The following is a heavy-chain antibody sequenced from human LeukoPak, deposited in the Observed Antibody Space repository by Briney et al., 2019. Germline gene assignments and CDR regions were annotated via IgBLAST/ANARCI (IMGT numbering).Heavy chain of an antibody. J-gene: IGHJ4*02. CDR3: ARGARWAYYFDY. CDR2: ISTRDNTI. CDR1: GFTFGDYA. V-gene: IGHV3-11*01. Sequence: SGGSLRLSCTASGFTFGDYAMTWVRQTPGKGLEWLSYISTRDNTIQYADSVKGRFTISRDNANNSVFLQMNNLRAEDSAIYYCARGARWAYYFDYWGQGSLVTVSS. D-gene: IGHD4-23*01.